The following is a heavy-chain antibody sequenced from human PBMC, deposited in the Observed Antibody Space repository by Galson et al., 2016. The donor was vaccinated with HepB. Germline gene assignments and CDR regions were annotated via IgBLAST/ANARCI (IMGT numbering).Heavy chain of an antibody. D-gene: IGHD6-19*01. J-gene: IGHJ5*02. CDR1: GFIFSVHN. CDR2: ITSSSDTM. Sequence: SLRLSCAASGFIFSVHNMNWARQAPGKGLEWIAWITSSSDTMYYADSVKGRFTISRDNSKNTLYLQMNSLRAEDTAVYYCAKDKWGRAVAGQFDPWGQGTLVTVSA. CDR3: AKDKWGRAVAGQFDP. V-gene: IGHV3-48*01.